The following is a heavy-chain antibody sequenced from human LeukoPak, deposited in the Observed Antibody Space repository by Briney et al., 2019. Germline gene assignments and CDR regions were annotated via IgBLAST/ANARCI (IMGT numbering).Heavy chain of an antibody. J-gene: IGHJ4*02. D-gene: IGHD3-3*01. CDR1: GGSFSGYY. Sequence: SETLSLTCAVYGGSFSGYYWSWIRQPPGKGLEWIGEINHSGSTNYNPSLKSRVTISVDTSKNQFSLKLSSVTAADTAVYYCARGIPTYYDFWSGYPKLYYFDYWGQGTLVTVSS. V-gene: IGHV4-34*01. CDR3: ARGIPTYYDFWSGYPKLYYFDY. CDR2: INHSGST.